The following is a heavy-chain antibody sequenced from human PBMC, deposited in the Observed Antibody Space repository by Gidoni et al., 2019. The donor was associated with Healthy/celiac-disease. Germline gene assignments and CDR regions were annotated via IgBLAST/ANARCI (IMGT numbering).Heavy chain of an antibody. V-gene: IGHV3-33*01. D-gene: IGHD6-13*01. J-gene: IGHJ4*02. CDR2: IWYDGSNK. Sequence: EWVAVIWYDGSNKYYADSVKGRFTISRDNSKNTLYLQMNSLRAEDTAVYYCARTTGYTYYFDYWGQGTLVTVSS. CDR3: ARTTGYTYYFDY.